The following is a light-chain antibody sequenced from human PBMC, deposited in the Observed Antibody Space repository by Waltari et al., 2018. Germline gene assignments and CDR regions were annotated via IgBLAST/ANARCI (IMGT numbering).Light chain of an antibody. J-gene: IGKJ3*01. Sequence: VILTQSPATLSLSPGERATLSCRASQSVTNYLAWYQQKPGQAPRLLIYGASTRATGIPDRFSGSGSGTDFTLIINSLEPEDVGVYHCYQHSGELTFGPGTKLDIK. CDR3: YQHSGELT. CDR1: QSVTNY. CDR2: GAS. V-gene: IGKV3-11*01.